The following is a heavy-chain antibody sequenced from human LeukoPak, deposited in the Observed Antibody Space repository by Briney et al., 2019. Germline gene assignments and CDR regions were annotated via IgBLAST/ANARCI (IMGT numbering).Heavy chain of an antibody. CDR3: ARDSLGPGYDY. Sequence: GGSLRLSCAASGSTFSSSSMNWVRQAPGKGLEWIANVNPDMSEKNYVESVKGRFTISRDNAKNSLYLQMNSLRAEDTAVYYCARDSLGPGYDYWGQGTLVTVSS. V-gene: IGHV3-7*01. D-gene: IGHD3-16*01. CDR2: VNPDMSEK. CDR1: GSTFSSSS. J-gene: IGHJ4*02.